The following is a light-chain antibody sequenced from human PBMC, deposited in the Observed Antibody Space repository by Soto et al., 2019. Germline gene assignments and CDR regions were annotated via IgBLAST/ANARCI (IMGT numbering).Light chain of an antibody. V-gene: IGKV3-11*01. CDR2: DVS. CDR3: QQCNNWPPIT. Sequence: EIVLTQSPATLSLSPGERATLSCRASQRVGNCLAWYQQKPGQAPRLLFYDVSSRAPGMPARFSGSGSGTDLTLTISSLVPEDFALYYCQQCNNWPPITFGQGTRLEIK. J-gene: IGKJ5*01. CDR1: QRVGNC.